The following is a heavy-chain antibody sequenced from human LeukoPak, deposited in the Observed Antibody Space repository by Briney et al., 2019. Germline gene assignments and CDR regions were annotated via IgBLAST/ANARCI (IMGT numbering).Heavy chain of an antibody. CDR2: IFPGDSDT. J-gene: IGHJ4*02. CDR3: ARLSMVATRGFDY. V-gene: IGHV5-51*01. D-gene: IGHD4/OR15-4a*01. CDR1: GYSFTTYW. Sequence: GESLKISCKGSGYSFTTYWIGWARQMPGKGLEWMGIIFPGDSDTRYSPSFQGQVTISADKSFATAYLQWNSLRASDTAMYYCARLSMVATRGFDYWGQGTQVTVSS.